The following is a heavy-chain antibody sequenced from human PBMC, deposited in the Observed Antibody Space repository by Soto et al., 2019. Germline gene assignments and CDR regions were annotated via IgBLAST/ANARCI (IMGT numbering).Heavy chain of an antibody. CDR2: IYPRDSDT. CDR1: GFTFAIYW. V-gene: IGHV5-51*01. D-gene: IGHD1-26*01. J-gene: IGHJ6*02. Sequence: GESLKISCQGSGFTFAIYWISWVRQMPGKGLEWMGVIYPRDSDTRYSPSFQGQVTISADKSISTAYLQWSTLQASDTAVYYCARYSPSEDLHYYYGMDVWGQGTTVTVSS. CDR3: ARYSPSEDLHYYYGMDV.